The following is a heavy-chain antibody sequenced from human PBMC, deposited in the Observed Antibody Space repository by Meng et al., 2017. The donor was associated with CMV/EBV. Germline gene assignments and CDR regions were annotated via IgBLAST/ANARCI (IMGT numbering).Heavy chain of an antibody. CDR2: INHSGST. Sequence: VHLQQWGVGLLMPSETLSLTCAVYGGSFSGYYWSWIRQPPGKGLEWIGEINHSGSTNYNPSLKSRVTISVDTSKNQFSLKLSSVTAADTAVYYCARGRGEDTAMVPFDYWGQGTLVTVSS. CDR1: GGSFSGYY. CDR3: ARGRGEDTAMVPFDY. V-gene: IGHV4-34*01. J-gene: IGHJ4*02. D-gene: IGHD5-18*01.